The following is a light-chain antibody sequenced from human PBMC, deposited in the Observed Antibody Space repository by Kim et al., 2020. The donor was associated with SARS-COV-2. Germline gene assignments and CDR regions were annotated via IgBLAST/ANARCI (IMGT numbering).Light chain of an antibody. Sequence: FPRTLGRRSSVGSYRIYLDQQKPGSLPRYLLRYKSDSDKQQGSGVPSRFSGSKDASANAGLLLISGLQSEDEADYYCAIWYSSTWVFGGGTQLTVL. CDR2: YKSDSDK. V-gene: IGLV5-39*01. J-gene: IGLJ3*02. CDR3: AIWYSSTWV. CDR1: RRSSVGSYR.